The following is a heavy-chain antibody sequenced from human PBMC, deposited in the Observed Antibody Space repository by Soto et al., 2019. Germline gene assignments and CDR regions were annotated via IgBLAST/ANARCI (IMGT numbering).Heavy chain of an antibody. D-gene: IGHD6-13*01. Sequence: QVQLVQSGAEVKKPGASVKVSCKASGYTFTSYGISWVRQAPGQGLEWMGWISAYNGNTNYAQKLQGRVTMTTDTSRSTAYRELRSLRPDDTPVYYCAGFIAPAVDFDSWGQGPLVTVPS. CDR3: AGFIAPAVDFDS. J-gene: IGHJ4*02. CDR1: GYTFTSYG. V-gene: IGHV1-18*01. CDR2: ISAYNGNT.